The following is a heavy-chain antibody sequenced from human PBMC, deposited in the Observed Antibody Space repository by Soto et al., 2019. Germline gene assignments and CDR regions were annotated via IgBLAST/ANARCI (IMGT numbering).Heavy chain of an antibody. Sequence: AGGSLRLSCAASGFTFSSYEMNWVRQAPGKGLEWVSYISSSGSTIYYADSVKGRFTISRDNAKNSLYLQMNSLRAEDTAVYYCARVTYYELWRHGMDLCGQGTTVTVSS. CDR3: ARVTYYELWRHGMDL. V-gene: IGHV3-48*03. J-gene: IGHJ6*02. D-gene: IGHD3-3*01. CDR2: ISSSGSTI. CDR1: GFTFSSYE.